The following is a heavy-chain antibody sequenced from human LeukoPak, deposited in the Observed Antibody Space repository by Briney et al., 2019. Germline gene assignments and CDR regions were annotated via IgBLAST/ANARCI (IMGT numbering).Heavy chain of an antibody. CDR2: IGAYNGNT. CDR3: ARDVGYCSSTSCYGGSWLDP. D-gene: IGHD2-2*01. CDR1: GYTFTSYG. Sequence: ASVKVTCKASGYTFTSYGISWVRQAPGQGLEWMGWIGAYNGNTNYAQKLQGRVTMTTDTSTSTAYMELRSLRSDDTAVYYCARDVGYCSSTSCYGGSWLDPWGQGTLVTVSS. J-gene: IGHJ5*02. V-gene: IGHV1-18*01.